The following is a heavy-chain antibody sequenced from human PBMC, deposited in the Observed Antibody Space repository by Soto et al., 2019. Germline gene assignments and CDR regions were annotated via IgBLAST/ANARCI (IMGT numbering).Heavy chain of an antibody. D-gene: IGHD6-19*01. CDR2: IYYSGST. CDR1: GGSISSSSYY. V-gene: IGHV4-39*01. J-gene: IGHJ6*03. CDR3: ARHTSSGTLVYYYYYMDV. Sequence: SETLSLTCTVSGGSISSSSYYWGWIRRPPGKGLEWIGSIYYSGSTYYNPSLKSRVTISVDTSKNQFSLKLSSVTAADTAVYYCARHTSSGTLVYYYYYMDVWGKGTTVTVSS.